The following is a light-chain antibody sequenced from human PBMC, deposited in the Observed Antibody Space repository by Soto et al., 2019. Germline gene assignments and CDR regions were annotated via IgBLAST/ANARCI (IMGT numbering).Light chain of an antibody. V-gene: IGKV3-15*01. CDR1: QSVSSN. Sequence: EIVMTQSPATLSVSPGERATLSCRASQSVSSNLAWYQQKPGQAPRLLIYGASTSATGIPASFSGSGSGTKFTLTIRSLQSEDFAVYYCQHYNNWPPGVTFGPGTKVDIK. CDR2: GAS. CDR3: QHYNNWPPGVT. J-gene: IGKJ3*01.